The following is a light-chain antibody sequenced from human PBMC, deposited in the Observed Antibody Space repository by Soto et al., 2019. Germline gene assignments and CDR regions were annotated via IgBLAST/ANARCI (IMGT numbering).Light chain of an antibody. CDR1: QTVSTN. J-gene: IGKJ5*01. Sequence: EIVLTQSPGTLSLSPGERATLSCRASQTVSTNYLAWYQQKPGQAPRLLIYGISTRATGIPARFSGSGSETEFSLTISSLQSEDFAVYYCQQYSKWPITFGQGTRLEIK. CDR2: GIS. CDR3: QQYSKWPIT. V-gene: IGKV3-15*01.